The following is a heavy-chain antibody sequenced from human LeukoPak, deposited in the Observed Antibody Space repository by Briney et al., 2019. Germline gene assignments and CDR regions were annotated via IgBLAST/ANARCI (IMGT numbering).Heavy chain of an antibody. CDR3: ARYSYGADDAFDV. V-gene: IGHV1-69*04. Sequence: SVKVSCKASGGTFSSYAISWVRQAPGQGLEWMGRIIPILGIANYAQKFQGRVTITADKSTSTAYMELSSLRSEDTAVYYCARYSYGADDAFDVWGQGTMVTVSS. CDR1: GGTFSSYA. D-gene: IGHD5-18*01. J-gene: IGHJ3*01. CDR2: IIPILGIA.